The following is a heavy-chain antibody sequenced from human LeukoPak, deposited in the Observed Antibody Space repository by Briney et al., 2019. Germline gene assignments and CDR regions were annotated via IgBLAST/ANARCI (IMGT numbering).Heavy chain of an antibody. CDR2: INHSGST. J-gene: IGHJ4*02. CDR1: GGSFSGYY. V-gene: IGHV4-34*01. D-gene: IGHD4-17*01. CDR3: ARGLGTTVTTYSYFDY. Sequence: SETLSLTCAVYGGSFSGYYWSWIRQPPGKGLEWIGEINHSGSTNYNPSLESRVTISVDTSKNQFSLKLSSVTAADTAVYYCARGLGTTVTTYSYFDYWGQGTLVTVSS.